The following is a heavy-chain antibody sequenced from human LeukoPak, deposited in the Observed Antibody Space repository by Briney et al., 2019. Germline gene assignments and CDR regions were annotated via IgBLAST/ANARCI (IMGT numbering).Heavy chain of an antibody. CDR3: ARDRLAFDI. Sequence: GGSLRLSCAASGFTFSSYAMHWVRQAPGKGLEWVAVISHDGSNKYYADSVKGRFTISRDNSKNTLYLQMNSLRAEDTAVYYCARDRLAFDIWGQGTMVTVSS. J-gene: IGHJ3*02. V-gene: IGHV3-30*04. CDR1: GFTFSSYA. CDR2: ISHDGSNK.